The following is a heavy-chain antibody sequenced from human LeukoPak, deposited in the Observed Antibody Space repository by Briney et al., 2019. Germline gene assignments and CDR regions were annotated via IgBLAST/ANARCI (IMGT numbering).Heavy chain of an antibody. D-gene: IGHD2-15*01. CDR1: GFTFSNFG. Sequence: GGSLRLSCAASGFTFSNFGIHWVRQAPGKGLEWVAVISYDGSNKYYADSVKGRFTISRDNSKNTLNLQMNSLRTEDTAEYYCAKDCGSGGRCYADSWGQGTLVTVSS. CDR3: AKDCGSGGRCYADS. J-gene: IGHJ4*02. CDR2: ISYDGSNK. V-gene: IGHV3-30*18.